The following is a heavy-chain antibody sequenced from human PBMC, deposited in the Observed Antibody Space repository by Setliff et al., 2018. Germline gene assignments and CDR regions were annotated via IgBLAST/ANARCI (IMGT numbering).Heavy chain of an antibody. J-gene: IGHJ6*02. CDR3: ARLNYDILTGYYGSPYYYGMDV. CDR1: GGSISSYY. Sequence: PSETLSLTCTVSGGSISSYYWSWIRQPAGKGLEWIGHIYLGGSANYNPSVKSRVTTSVDTSKTQFSLKLSSVTAADTAVYYCARLNYDILTGYYGSPYYYGMDVWGQGTTVTVSS. V-gene: IGHV4-59*08. CDR2: IYLGGSA. D-gene: IGHD3-9*01.